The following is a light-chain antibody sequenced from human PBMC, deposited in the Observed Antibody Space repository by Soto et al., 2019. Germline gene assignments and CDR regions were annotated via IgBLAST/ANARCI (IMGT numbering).Light chain of an antibody. J-gene: IGKJ4*01. CDR1: QSVSVN. V-gene: IGKV3-11*01. CDR2: SAS. Sequence: EVVLTQSPAIWSLSPGERATLSCSASQSVSVNFAWYQHKPGQAPRPLIYSASDRAPGIPARFSGSGSGTDFTLTISSLEPEDFAVYYCQERNRWPRGTFGAGTKVEIK. CDR3: QERNRWPRGT.